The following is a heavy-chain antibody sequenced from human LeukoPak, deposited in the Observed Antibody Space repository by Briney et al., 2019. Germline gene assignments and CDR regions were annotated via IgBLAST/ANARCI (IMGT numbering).Heavy chain of an antibody. CDR3: ARDRFDDSSGYYYHYYYYMDV. D-gene: IGHD3-22*01. J-gene: IGHJ6*03. CDR1: GGSTCSSSYY. V-gene: IGHV4-39*07. Sequence: SETLSLTCTVSGGSTCSSSYYWGWIRQPPGKGLEWIGSIYYSGNTFYNPSLKSRVTISVETSKNQFSLKLSSVTAADTAVYYCARDRFDDSSGYYYHYYYYMDVWGKGTTVTVSS. CDR2: IYYSGNT.